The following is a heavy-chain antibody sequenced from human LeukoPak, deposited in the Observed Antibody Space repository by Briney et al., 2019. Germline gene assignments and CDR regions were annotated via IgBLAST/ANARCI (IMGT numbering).Heavy chain of an antibody. CDR2: ISSDGSNK. CDR1: GFTFSSFA. V-gene: IGHV3-30*04. J-gene: IGHJ4*02. Sequence: GRSLRLSCAASGFTFSSFAMHWVRQAPGKGLEWVAFISSDGSNKYYADSLKGRFTISRDNAKNSLYLQMNSLRAEDTALCYCARTCTSSWYFDYWGQGTLVTVSS. CDR3: ARTCTSSWYFDY. D-gene: IGHD6-13*01.